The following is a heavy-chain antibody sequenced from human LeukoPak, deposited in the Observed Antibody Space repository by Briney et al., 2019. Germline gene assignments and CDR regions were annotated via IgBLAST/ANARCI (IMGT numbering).Heavy chain of an antibody. Sequence: GGSLRLSCAASAFTFSSNWMGWVRQAQGKGLEWVANIKQDGSEKYYVDSGKGRFTISRDNAKNSLYLQMNSLRAEDTAVYYCARIRYFAWLSDYFDYWGQGTLVTVSS. J-gene: IGHJ4*02. CDR1: AFTFSSNW. CDR2: IKQDGSEK. D-gene: IGHD3-9*01. CDR3: ARIRYFAWLSDYFDY. V-gene: IGHV3-7*01.